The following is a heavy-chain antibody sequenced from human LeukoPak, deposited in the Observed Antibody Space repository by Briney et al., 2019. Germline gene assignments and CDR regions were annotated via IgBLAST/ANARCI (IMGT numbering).Heavy chain of an antibody. CDR1: GVTFRNYA. CDR2: IDGRYHTA. Sequence: AGGSLRLSCVASGVTFRNYAMRWVRQSPGKGLEWVLNIDGRYHTAVYAESVKGRFTTSTETSKSTLYLQMNSLRAEDTAIYYCAREREVRLRRIFDYWGQGTLVTVSS. V-gene: IGHV3-23*01. CDR3: AREREVRLRRIFDY. D-gene: IGHD3-10*01. J-gene: IGHJ4*02.